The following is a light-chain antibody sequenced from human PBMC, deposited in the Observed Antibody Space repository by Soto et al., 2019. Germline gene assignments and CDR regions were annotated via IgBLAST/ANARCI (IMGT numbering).Light chain of an antibody. Sequence: QSVLTQPPSASGSPGQSVAISCSGTSSDGGGYNYVSWYQQHPGKAPKLMIYDVNKRPSGVPDRFSGSKSGNTASLTVSGLQAEDEADYYCISYAGSNKPAFGGGTKLTVL. V-gene: IGLV2-8*01. J-gene: IGLJ2*01. CDR3: ISYAGSNKPA. CDR1: SSDGGGYNY. CDR2: DVN.